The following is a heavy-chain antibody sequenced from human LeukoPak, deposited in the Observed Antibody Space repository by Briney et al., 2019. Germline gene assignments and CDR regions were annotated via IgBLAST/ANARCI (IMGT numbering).Heavy chain of an antibody. V-gene: IGHV4-59*02. J-gene: IGHJ4*02. CDR3: ASRKLGNDY. Sequence: SETLSLTCTVSGGSVSDYYWSWIRQSPGKGLEWIGYIYYTGTTSCNPSLKSRVTISAETSKNQFSLNLISVTAADTAVYYCASRKLGNDYWGQGTLVTVSS. CDR2: IYYTGTT. D-gene: IGHD7-27*01. CDR1: GGSVSDYY.